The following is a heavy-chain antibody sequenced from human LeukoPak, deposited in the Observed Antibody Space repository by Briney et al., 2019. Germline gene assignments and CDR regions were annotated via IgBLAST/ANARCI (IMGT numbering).Heavy chain of an antibody. V-gene: IGHV3-21*01. CDR1: GFTFSSYS. CDR3: ARDRIDFWSGYYGHYFDY. Sequence: GGSLRLSCAASGFTFSSYSMNWVRQAPGKGLEWVSSISSSSYIYYADSVKGRFTISRDNAKNSLYLQMNSLRAEDTAVYYCARDRIDFWSGYYGHYFDYWGQGTLVTVSS. CDR2: ISSSSYI. D-gene: IGHD3-3*01. J-gene: IGHJ4*02.